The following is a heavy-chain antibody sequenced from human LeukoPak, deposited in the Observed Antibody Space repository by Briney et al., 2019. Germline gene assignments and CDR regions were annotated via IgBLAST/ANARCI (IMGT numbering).Heavy chain of an antibody. D-gene: IGHD1-26*01. V-gene: IGHV3-7*03. CDR2: LKQDGSEK. J-gene: IGHJ4*02. CDR3: ANEWELLTY. Sequence: GGSLRLSCAASGFSISLYWMTWVRQAPGKGLEWVANLKQDGSEKYYVDSVKGRFTISRDNAKNSLYLQMNSLRAEDTAVYYCANEWELLTYWGQGTLVTVSS. CDR1: GFSISLYW.